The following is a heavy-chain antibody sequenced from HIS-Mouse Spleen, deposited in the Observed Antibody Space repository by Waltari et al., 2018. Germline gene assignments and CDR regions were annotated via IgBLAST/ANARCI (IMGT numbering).Heavy chain of an antibody. J-gene: IGHJ6*02. CDR1: GGSISSYY. Sequence: QVQLQESGPGLVKPSETLSLTCTVSGGSISSYYWSWIRQPPGKGLEWIGYIYYSGSTNYNPSLKSRVTISVDTSKNQFSLKLSSVTAADTAVYYCARDPGIVGATPHYYYYYGMDVWGQGTTVTVSS. CDR2: IYYSGST. CDR3: ARDPGIVGATPHYYYYYGMDV. D-gene: IGHD1-26*01. V-gene: IGHV4-59*01.